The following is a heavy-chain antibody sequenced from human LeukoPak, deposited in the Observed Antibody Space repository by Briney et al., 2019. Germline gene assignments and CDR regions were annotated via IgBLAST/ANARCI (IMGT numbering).Heavy chain of an antibody. V-gene: IGHV3-53*01. D-gene: IGHD3-10*01. CDR3: ARGRHGSGSYVDY. Sequence: GGSLRLSCIASGFIVSDNYMSWVRQAPGKGLEWVAVLYPGGITYYPDTVKGRFIISRDNSKNTLDLQMNSLRDDDTGKYYCARGRHGSGSYVDYWGQGIMVTVSS. CDR2: LYPGGIT. CDR1: GFIVSDNY. J-gene: IGHJ4*02.